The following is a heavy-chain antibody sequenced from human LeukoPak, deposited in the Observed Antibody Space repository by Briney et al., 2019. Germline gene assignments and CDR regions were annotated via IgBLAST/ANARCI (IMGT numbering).Heavy chain of an antibody. V-gene: IGHV3-33*01. CDR1: GFTFSSYG. J-gene: IGHJ4*02. D-gene: IGHD6-13*01. Sequence: GGSLRLSCAASGFTFSSYGMHWVRQAPGKGLEWVAVIWYDGSNKYYADSVKGRFTISRDNSKNTLYLQMDSLRAEDTAVYYCARGLYSSSWHLYYWGQGTLVTVSS. CDR2: IWYDGSNK. CDR3: ARGLYSSSWHLYY.